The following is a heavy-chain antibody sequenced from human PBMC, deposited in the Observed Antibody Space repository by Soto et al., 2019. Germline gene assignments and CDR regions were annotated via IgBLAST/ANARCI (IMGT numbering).Heavy chain of an antibody. CDR1: GFTFTRYS. CDR3: ARESEDLTSNFDY. Sequence: WGSLRLSCAASGFTFTRYSISWFRHSPGKWLEWVSSISSTTNYIYYGDSMKGRFTISRDNAKNSLYLEMNSLRAEDTAVYYCARESEDLTSNFDYWGQGTLVTVS. V-gene: IGHV3-21*06. CDR2: ISSTTNYI. J-gene: IGHJ4*02.